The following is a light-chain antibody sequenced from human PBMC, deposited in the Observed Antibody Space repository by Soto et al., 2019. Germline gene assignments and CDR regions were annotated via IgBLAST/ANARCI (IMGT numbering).Light chain of an antibody. CDR2: EVN. J-gene: IGLJ2*01. V-gene: IGLV2-23*02. Sequence: QSALTQPASVSGSPGQSITISCTGTSGDVGTYNLVSWYQQHPGRAPKLIIFEVNNRPSGVSNRRSGSKSGNTASLAISGLQADDEADYHCCSYAGRSNVVCGGGTKVTVL. CDR3: CSYAGRSNVV. CDR1: SGDVGTYNL.